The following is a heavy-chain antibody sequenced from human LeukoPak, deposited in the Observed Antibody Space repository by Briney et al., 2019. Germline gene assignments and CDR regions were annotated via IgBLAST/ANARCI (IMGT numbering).Heavy chain of an antibody. J-gene: IGHJ4*02. D-gene: IGHD3-22*01. Sequence: PGGSLRLSCAASGFTFSSYAMHWVRQAPGKGLEWVAVISYDGSNKYYADSVKGRFTISRDNSKNTLYLQMNSLRAEDTAVYYCARDGDYYDSSGHFDYWGQGTLVTVSS. CDR2: ISYDGSNK. CDR3: ARDGDYYDSSGHFDY. V-gene: IGHV3-30-3*01. CDR1: GFTFSSYA.